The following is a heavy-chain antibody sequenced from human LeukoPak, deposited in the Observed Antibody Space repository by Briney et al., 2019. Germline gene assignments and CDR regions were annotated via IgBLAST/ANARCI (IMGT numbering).Heavy chain of an antibody. D-gene: IGHD3-22*01. J-gene: IGHJ4*02. Sequence: PSETLSLACTVSGGSINSGTLSWSWIRQPAGKGLEWIGHIYSSGSTNYNPSLKGRVTMSLDMSKNQFSLNLRSVTAADTAVYYCARDRTFDRTFDYWGQGTLVTVSS. CDR2: IYSSGST. CDR1: GGSINSGTLS. CDR3: ARDRTFDRTFDY. V-gene: IGHV4-61*09.